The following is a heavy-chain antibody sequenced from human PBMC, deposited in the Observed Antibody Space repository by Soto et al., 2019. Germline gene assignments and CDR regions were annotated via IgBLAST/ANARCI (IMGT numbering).Heavy chain of an antibody. CDR3: VRAGRYYDSSGYYSGGPGYFDY. D-gene: IGHD3-22*01. V-gene: IGHV4-30-4*01. Sequence: PSETLSLTCTVSGASISSGDYYWSWIRQPPGKGLEWIGYIYYSGSTYYNPSLRSRVTLSVDTSKNQFSLKLSSVTAADTAMVYCVRAGRYYDSSGYYSGGPGYFDYWGQGTLVTVSS. CDR1: GASISSGDYY. J-gene: IGHJ4*02. CDR2: IYYSGST.